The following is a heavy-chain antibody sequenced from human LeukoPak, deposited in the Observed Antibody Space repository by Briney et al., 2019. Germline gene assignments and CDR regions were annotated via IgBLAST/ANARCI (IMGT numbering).Heavy chain of an antibody. Sequence: SETLSLTCTVSGGPISSGDYYWSWIRQPPGKGLEWIGFIYHTGSSNYNPSLKSRVTISVDTSKNQVSLNLRSVTAADTAVYYCARVNRDTSGYYHVYFDYWGQGTLVSVSS. D-gene: IGHD3-22*01. J-gene: IGHJ4*02. V-gene: IGHV4-61*08. CDR3: ARVNRDTSGYYHVYFDY. CDR1: GGPISSGDYY. CDR2: IYHTGSS.